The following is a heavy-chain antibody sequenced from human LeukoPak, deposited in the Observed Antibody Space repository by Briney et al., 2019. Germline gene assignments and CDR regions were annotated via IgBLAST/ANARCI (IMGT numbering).Heavy chain of an antibody. CDR3: AKAFQRGWERDAFAF. Sequence: GGSLRLSCAASGFTFSNYGMHWVRQAPGRGLEWVAVIWYDGSTKYYADSVKGRFTISRDNSKNTLYLQMNSLGADDTAVCYCAKAFQRGWERDAFAFWGQGTLATVSS. V-gene: IGHV3-33*06. D-gene: IGHD1-26*01. CDR2: IWYDGSTK. CDR1: GFTFSNYG. J-gene: IGHJ3*01.